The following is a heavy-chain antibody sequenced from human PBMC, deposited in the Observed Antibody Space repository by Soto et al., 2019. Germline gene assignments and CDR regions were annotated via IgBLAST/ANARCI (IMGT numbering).Heavy chain of an antibody. CDR2: ISSSSSYI. J-gene: IGHJ2*01. CDR3: ASDGGSGSRTNWYFDL. D-gene: IGHD3-10*01. CDR1: GFTFSSYS. Sequence: EVQLVESGGGLVKPGGSLRLSCAASGFTFSSYSMNWVLQAPGKGLEWVSSISSSSSYIYYADSVKGRFTISRDNAKNSLYLQMNRLRAEDTAVYYCASDGGSGSRTNWYFDLWGRGTLVTVSS. V-gene: IGHV3-21*01.